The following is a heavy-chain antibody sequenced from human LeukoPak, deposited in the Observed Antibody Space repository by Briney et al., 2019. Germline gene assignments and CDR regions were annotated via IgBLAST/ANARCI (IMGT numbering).Heavy chain of an antibody. Sequence: PGGSLRLSCAASGFTFSGSAMHWVRQASGKGVEWVGRIRSKANSYATAYAASVKGRFTISRDDSKNTAYLQMNSLKTEDTAVYYCTSRRGSGRHIYDYWGQGTLVTVSS. V-gene: IGHV3-73*01. CDR2: IRSKANSYAT. CDR1: GFTFSGSA. J-gene: IGHJ4*02. D-gene: IGHD1-26*01. CDR3: TSRRGSGRHIYDY.